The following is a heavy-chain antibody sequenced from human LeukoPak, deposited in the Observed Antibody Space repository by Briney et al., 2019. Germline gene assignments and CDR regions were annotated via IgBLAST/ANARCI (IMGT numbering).Heavy chain of an antibody. J-gene: IGHJ5*02. Sequence: ASVKVSCKVSGYTLTELPMHWVRQAPGKGLEWMGGFDPEDGETIYAQKFQGRVTMTEDTSTDTAYMELSSLRSEDTAVYYCATADKGAVAGGSGWFDPWGQGTLVTVSS. CDR3: ATADKGAVAGGSGWFDP. V-gene: IGHV1-24*01. CDR2: FDPEDGET. CDR1: GYTLTELP. D-gene: IGHD6-19*01.